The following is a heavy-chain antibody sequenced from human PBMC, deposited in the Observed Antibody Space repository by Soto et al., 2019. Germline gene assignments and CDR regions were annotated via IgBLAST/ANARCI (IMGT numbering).Heavy chain of an antibody. J-gene: IGHJ4*02. V-gene: IGHV3-23*01. CDR3: AKQGGRMVYAIKKYYFDY. CDR2: ISGSGGST. Sequence: GGSLRLSCAASGFTFSSYAMSWVRQAPGKGLEWVSAISGSGGSTYYADSVKGRFTISRDNSKNTLYLQMNSLRAEDTAVYYCAKQGGRMVYAIKKYYFDYWGQGTLVTVSS. CDR1: GFTFSSYA. D-gene: IGHD2-8*01.